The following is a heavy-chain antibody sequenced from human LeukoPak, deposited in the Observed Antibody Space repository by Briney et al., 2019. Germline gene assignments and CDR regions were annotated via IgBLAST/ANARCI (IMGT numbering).Heavy chain of an antibody. J-gene: IGHJ6*03. Sequence: SETLSLTCTVSGGSISSYYWSWIRQPPGKGLEWIGYIYYSGSTSYNPSLKSRVTISVDTSKNQFSLKLSSVTAADTAVYYCARDGYSNTYYYYMDVWGKGTTVTVSS. D-gene: IGHD6-13*01. CDR2: IYYSGST. CDR3: ARDGYSNTYYYYMDV. CDR1: GGSISSYY. V-gene: IGHV4-59*01.